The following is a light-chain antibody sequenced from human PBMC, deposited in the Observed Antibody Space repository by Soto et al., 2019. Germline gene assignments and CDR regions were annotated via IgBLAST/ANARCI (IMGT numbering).Light chain of an antibody. V-gene: IGKV1-39*01. CDR1: QIISSY. J-gene: IGKJ1*01. Sequence: DIQMTQSPSSLSASVGDRVTITCRASQIISSYLNWYQQKPGIAPKLLIYAASTLQSGVPSRFSGSGSGTEFTLTISSLQPEDFAVYYCQQYYNWPRTFGQGTKVDIK. CDR3: QQYYNWPRT. CDR2: AAS.